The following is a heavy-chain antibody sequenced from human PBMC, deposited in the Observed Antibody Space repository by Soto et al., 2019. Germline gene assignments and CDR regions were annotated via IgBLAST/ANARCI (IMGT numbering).Heavy chain of an antibody. CDR3: ARDGRSSLCRGRNYIHY. J-gene: IGHJ4*02. V-gene: IGHV1-46*01. D-gene: IGHD1-7*01. CDR1: GYTFTSYY. Sequence: APVQVSCKASGYTFTSYYMHWVRQPPGQGLEWMGIINPSGGSTSYAQKFQGRVTMTRDTSTSTVYMELSSLRSEDAAVYYCARDGRSSLCRGRNYIHYCCQAPLGT. CDR2: INPSGGST.